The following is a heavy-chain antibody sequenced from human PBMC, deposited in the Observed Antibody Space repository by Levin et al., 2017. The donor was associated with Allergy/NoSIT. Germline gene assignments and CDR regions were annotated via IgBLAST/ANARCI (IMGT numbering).Heavy chain of an antibody. D-gene: IGHD1/OR15-1a*01. J-gene: IGHJ3*01. Sequence: GESLKISCAVSGFSISEYAMAWVRQAPGKGLEWVSEITGGGFNTYYGDSVKGRFTVSKDDSKDMLYLELSSLRVEDTAVYYCAKKQGGTSGFSFDVWGQGTMVTVSS. V-gene: IGHV3-23*01. CDR3: AKKQGGTSGFSFDV. CDR1: GFSISEYA. CDR2: ITGGGFNT.